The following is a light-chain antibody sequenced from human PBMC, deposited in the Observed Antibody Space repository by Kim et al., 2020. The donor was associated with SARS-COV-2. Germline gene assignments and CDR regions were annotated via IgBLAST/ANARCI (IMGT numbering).Light chain of an antibody. CDR3: SSYTSTGNSHVL. J-gene: IGLJ2*01. CDR1: SGDIGGYNY. CDR2: DVS. Sequence: QSALTQPASMSASPGQSITISCTGTSGDIGGYNYVSWYQQHPGKAPKVIIYDVSNRPSGVSNRFSGSKSDNTVSLTISGLQAEDEADYYCSSYTSTGNSHVLFGGGTQLTVL. V-gene: IGLV2-14*03.